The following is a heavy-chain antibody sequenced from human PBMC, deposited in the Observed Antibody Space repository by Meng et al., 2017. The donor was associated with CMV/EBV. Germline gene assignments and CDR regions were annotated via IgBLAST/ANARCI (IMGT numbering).Heavy chain of an antibody. CDR1: GFTFSDYY. J-gene: IGHJ6*02. CDR2: ISSSGSTI. D-gene: IGHD3-3*01. V-gene: IGHV3-11*04. Sequence: GGSLRLSCAASGFTFSDYYMSWIRQAPGKGLEWVSYISSSGSTIYYADSVKGRFTISRDNAKNSLYLQMNSLRAEDTAVYYCARDVGTHDYDFWSGPWQSYGMDVWGQGTTVTVSS. CDR3: ARDVGTHDYDFWSGPWQSYGMDV.